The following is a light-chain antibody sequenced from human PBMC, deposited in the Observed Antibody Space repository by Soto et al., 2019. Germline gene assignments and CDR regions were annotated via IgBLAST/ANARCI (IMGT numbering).Light chain of an antibody. CDR3: SSYTSSTTLSVV. CDR2: GVT. V-gene: IGLV2-14*01. J-gene: IGLJ2*01. CDR1: SSDVGGYNY. Sequence: QSALTQPASVSGSPGQSITISCTGTSSDVGGYNYVSWYQQHPGKAPKLMIYGVTNRPSGVSNRFSGSKSGNXASLTISGLQAEDEADYYCSSYTSSTTLSVVFGGGTKLTVL.